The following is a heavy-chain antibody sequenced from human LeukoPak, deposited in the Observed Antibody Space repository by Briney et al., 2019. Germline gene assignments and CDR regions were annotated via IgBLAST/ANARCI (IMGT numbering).Heavy chain of an antibody. CDR1: GFTFSSYA. CDR2: ITATGGRT. V-gene: IGHV3-23*01. CDR3: AKPFGFLEWLYGGYFDS. Sequence: GGSLRLSCVASGFTFSSYAMNWGRQAPGKGLEWVSTITATGGRTYYTDSLKGRFTISRDNSKNTVFLKIHSLTAEATAVYYCAKPFGFLEWLYGGYFDSWGQGTLVTVSS. D-gene: IGHD3-3*01. J-gene: IGHJ4*02.